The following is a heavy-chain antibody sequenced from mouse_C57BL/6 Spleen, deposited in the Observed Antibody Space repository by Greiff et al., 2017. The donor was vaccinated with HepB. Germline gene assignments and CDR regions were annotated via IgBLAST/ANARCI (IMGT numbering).Heavy chain of an antibody. CDR2: INYDGSST. J-gene: IGHJ1*03. CDR3: ARTDYYGSSYVDWYFDV. D-gene: IGHD1-1*01. V-gene: IGHV5-16*01. CDR1: GFTFSDYY. Sequence: EVKLMESEGGLVQPGSSMKLSCTASGFTFSDYYMAWVRQVPEKGLEWVANINYDGSSTYYLDSLKSRFIISRDNAKNILYLQMSSLKSEDTATYYCARTDYYGSSYVDWYFDVWGTGTTVTVSS.